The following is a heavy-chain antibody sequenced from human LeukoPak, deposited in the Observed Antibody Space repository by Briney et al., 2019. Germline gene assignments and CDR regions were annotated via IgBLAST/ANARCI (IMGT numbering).Heavy chain of an antibody. V-gene: IGHV4-59*08. CDR1: GGSISSYY. D-gene: IGHD4-17*01. CDR2: IYYSGST. Sequence: SETLSLTCTVSGGSISSYYWSWIRQPPGKGLEWIGYIYYSGSTNYNPSLKSRVTISVDTSKNQFSLKLSSVTAAVTAVYYCARRRGHWGFYGDYYYGMDVWGQGTTVTVSS. CDR3: ARRRGHWGFYGDYYYGMDV. J-gene: IGHJ6*02.